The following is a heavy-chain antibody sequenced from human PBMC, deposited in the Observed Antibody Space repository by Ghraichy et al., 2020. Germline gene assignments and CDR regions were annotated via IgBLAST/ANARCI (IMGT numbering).Heavy chain of an antibody. Sequence: SQTLSLTCTVSGGSVSSGSYYWSWIRQPPGKGLEWIGYIYYSGSTNYNPSLKSRVTISVDTSKNQFSLKLSSVTAADTAVYYCASQAVAGSYYFDYWGQGTLVTVSS. CDR3: ASQAVAGSYYFDY. V-gene: IGHV4-61*01. CDR2: IYYSGST. J-gene: IGHJ4*02. CDR1: GGSVSSGSYY. D-gene: IGHD6-19*01.